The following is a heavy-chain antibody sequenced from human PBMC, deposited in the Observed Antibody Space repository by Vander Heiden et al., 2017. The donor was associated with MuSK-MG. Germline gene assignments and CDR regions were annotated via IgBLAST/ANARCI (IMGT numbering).Heavy chain of an antibody. CDR2: ISGSGGRT. Sequence: EVQLLESGGGLVQPGGSLRLSCAASGFPFRSYAMGWVRQAPGKGLEGVPAISGSGGRTHYADAGKGRFTISRDNSKHSLYLQMNRISAEETAVYYCARRDTAMVLGYYDLWGRGTMVTVYS. CDR3: ARRDTAMVLGYYDL. CDR1: GFPFRSYA. D-gene: IGHD5-18*01. J-gene: IGHJ2*01. V-gene: IGHV3-23*01.